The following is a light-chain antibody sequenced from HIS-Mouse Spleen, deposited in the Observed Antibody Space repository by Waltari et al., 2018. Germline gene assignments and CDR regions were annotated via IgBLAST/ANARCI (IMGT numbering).Light chain of an antibody. CDR1: ALPKKS. CDR2: EDS. CDR3: YSTDSSGNHRV. Sequence: SYELTQPPSVSVYPGQTARITCPGDALPKKSAYLYQQKSGQAPVLVIYEDSKRPSRIPERFSGSSSGTMATLTISGAQVEDEADYYCYSTDSSGNHRVFGGGTKLTVL. J-gene: IGLJ2*01. V-gene: IGLV3-10*01.